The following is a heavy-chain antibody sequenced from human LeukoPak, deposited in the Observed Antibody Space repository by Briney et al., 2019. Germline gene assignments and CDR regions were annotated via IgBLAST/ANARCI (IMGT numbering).Heavy chain of an antibody. CDR1: GGSISSYY. CDR2: IYYSGST. CDR3: ARGAPQYYYGSGSYFDY. D-gene: IGHD3-10*01. J-gene: IGHJ4*02. Sequence: SETLSLTCTVSGGSISSYYWSWIRQPPGNGLEWIGYIYYSGSTNYNPSLKSRVTISVDTSKNQFSLKLSSVTAADTAVYYCARGAPQYYYGSGSYFDYWGQGTLVTVSS. V-gene: IGHV4-59*01.